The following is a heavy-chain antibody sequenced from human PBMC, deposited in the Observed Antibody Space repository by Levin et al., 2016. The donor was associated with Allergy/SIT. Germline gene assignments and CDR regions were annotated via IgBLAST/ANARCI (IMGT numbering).Heavy chain of an antibody. Sequence: ASVKVSCKASGYTFTSYAMHWVRQAPGQRLEWMGWINAGNGNTKYSQKFQGRVTITRDTSASTAYMELSSLRSEDTAVYYCARDHHLVYYDSSGYYYGGGLDAFDIWGQGTMVTVSS. V-gene: IGHV1-3*01. J-gene: IGHJ3*02. CDR3: ARDHHLVYYDSSGYYYGGGLDAFDI. D-gene: IGHD3-22*01. CDR1: GYTFTSYA. CDR2: INAGNGNT.